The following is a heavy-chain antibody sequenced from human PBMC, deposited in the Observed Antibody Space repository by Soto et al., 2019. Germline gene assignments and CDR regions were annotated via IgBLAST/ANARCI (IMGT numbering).Heavy chain of an antibody. J-gene: IGHJ6*02. Sequence: QVQLVQSGAEVKKPGSSVTVSCKASGGTFSSYAISWVRQAPGQGLEWMGGIIPIFGTANYAQKFQGRVTITADESTSTAYMEQSSLRSEDTAVYYCARVQITGTGLRYYYGMDVWGQGTTVTVSS. D-gene: IGHD1-20*01. CDR2: IIPIFGTA. V-gene: IGHV1-69*01. CDR3: ARVQITGTGLRYYYGMDV. CDR1: GGTFSSYA.